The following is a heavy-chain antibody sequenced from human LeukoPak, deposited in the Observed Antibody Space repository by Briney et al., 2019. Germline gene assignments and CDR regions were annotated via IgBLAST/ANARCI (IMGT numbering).Heavy chain of an antibody. CDR1: GGSISSYY. CDR2: IYTSGSI. V-gene: IGHV4-4*07. Sequence: SETLSLACTVSGGSISSYYWSWIRQPAGKGLEWIGRIYTSGSINYNPSLKSRVTMSVDTSKNQFSLKLSSVTAADTAVYYCARGTPYSSGWYPPVRFDYWGQGTLVTVSS. CDR3: ARGTPYSSGWYPPVRFDY. D-gene: IGHD6-19*01. J-gene: IGHJ4*02.